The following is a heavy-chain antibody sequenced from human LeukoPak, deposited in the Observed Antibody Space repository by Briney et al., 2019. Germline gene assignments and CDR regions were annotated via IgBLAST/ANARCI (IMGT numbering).Heavy chain of an antibody. J-gene: IGHJ3*01. V-gene: IGHV3-74*01. D-gene: IGHD1-26*01. Sequence: GGSLRLSCAASGFTFSTYWMHWVRQAPGKGLVWVSSINSDGSDTKYADSVKGRFTISRDNAKNTLYLQMNSLRVEDTAVYYCAKVQSDIVGAVFFSFDVWGQGTMVSVSS. CDR1: GFTFSTYW. CDR3: AKVQSDIVGAVFFSFDV. CDR2: INSDGSDT.